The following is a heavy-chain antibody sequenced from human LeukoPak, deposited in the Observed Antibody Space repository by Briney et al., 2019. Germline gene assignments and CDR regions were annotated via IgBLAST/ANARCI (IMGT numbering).Heavy chain of an antibody. CDR2: IQYDGSKK. CDR3: ARDLGSSSWYSHYYYYGMDV. Sequence: PGGSLRLSCAASAFTFSSYAMHWVRQAPGKGLEWVTFIQYDGSKKYYADSVKGRFTISRDNSKNMLYLQMNSLRAEDTAVYYCARDLGSSSWYSHYYYYGMDVWGQGTTVTVSS. CDR1: AFTFSSYA. V-gene: IGHV3-30*02. D-gene: IGHD6-13*01. J-gene: IGHJ6*02.